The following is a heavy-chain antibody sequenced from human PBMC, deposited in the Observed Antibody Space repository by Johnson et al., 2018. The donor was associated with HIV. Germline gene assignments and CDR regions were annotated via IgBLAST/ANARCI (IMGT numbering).Heavy chain of an antibody. Sequence: VQLVESGGGLVQPGGSLRLSCAASGFTFSSYAMSWVRQAPGKGLEWVSGINWNGGSTGYADSVKGRFTISRDNSKNTLYLQMNSLRAEDTAVYYCAREPDAFDIWGQGTMVTVSS. CDR1: GFTFSSYA. J-gene: IGHJ3*02. V-gene: IGHV3-23*04. CDR2: INWNGGST. CDR3: AREPDAFDI.